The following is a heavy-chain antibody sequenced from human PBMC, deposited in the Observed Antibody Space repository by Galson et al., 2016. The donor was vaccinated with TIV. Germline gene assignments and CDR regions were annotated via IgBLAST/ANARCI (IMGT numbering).Heavy chain of an antibody. CDR2: ISRDGSRY. D-gene: IGHD5-24*01. CDR1: GFTFSSNA. V-gene: IGHV3-30*15. CDR3: ARATAGGISFLFDY. Sequence: SLRLSCAASGFTFSSNAMHWARQAPGKGLEWPTVISRDGSRYYYAAPVTGRLTISRDTSKNALYLPMRSLRPDDTAVYYCARATAGGISFLFDYWGQGTMVTVSS. J-gene: IGHJ4*02.